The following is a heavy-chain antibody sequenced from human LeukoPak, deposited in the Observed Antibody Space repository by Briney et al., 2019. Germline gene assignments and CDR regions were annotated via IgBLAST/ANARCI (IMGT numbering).Heavy chain of an antibody. Sequence: SETLSLTCTVSGGSISTGGYYWTWIRQHPGKGLEWIGYIYNSGTTYYNPSLESRVTMSGDTSKNQFSLKLSSVTAADTAVYYCARTAGWSYGFDYWGQGTLVTVSS. CDR3: ARTAGWSYGFDY. CDR1: GGSISTGGYY. CDR2: IYNSGTT. D-gene: IGHD5-18*01. J-gene: IGHJ4*02. V-gene: IGHV4-31*03.